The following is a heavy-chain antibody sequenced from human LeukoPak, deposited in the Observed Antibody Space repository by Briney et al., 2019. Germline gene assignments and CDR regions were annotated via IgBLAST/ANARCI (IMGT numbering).Heavy chain of an antibody. CDR3: ARDRRDDYVWGGSPTLWGPFDY. D-gene: IGHD3-16*01. CDR1: GGSISSSSYY. V-gene: IGHV4-39*02. J-gene: IGHJ4*02. CDR2: IYYSGST. Sequence: PSETLSLTCTVSGGSISSSSYYWGWIRQPPGKGLEWIGSIYYSGSTYYNPSLKSRVTISVDTSKNQFSLKLSSVTAADTAVYYCARDRRDDYVWGGSPTLWGPFDYWGQGTLVTVSS.